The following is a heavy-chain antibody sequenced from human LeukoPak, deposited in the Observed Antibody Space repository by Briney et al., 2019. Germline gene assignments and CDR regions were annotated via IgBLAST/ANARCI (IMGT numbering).Heavy chain of an antibody. D-gene: IGHD5/OR15-5a*01. V-gene: IGHV4-38-2*01. CDR3: ARHQGPIYPNWFDP. J-gene: IGHJ5*02. CDR1: GYSISSGYY. CDR2: ICHSGST. Sequence: PSETLSLTCAVSGYSISSGYYWGWIRHPPGKELEWIGSICHSGSTYYNPSLKSRVSISVDTSKNQSSLKLSSVTAADTAVYYCARHQGPIYPNWFDPWGQGTLVTVSS.